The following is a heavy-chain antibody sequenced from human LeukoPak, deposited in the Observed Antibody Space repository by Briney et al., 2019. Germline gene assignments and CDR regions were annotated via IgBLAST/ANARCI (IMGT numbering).Heavy chain of an antibody. D-gene: IGHD4-11*01. Sequence: GGSLRLSCAASGFTFNNYGMHWVRQAPGKGLEWVAVISYDGSNKYYADSVKGRFTISRDNSKNTLYLQMNSLRAEDTAVYYCANTLTTSFYGMDVWGQGTTVTVSS. J-gene: IGHJ6*02. CDR3: ANTLTTSFYGMDV. CDR2: ISYDGSNK. CDR1: GFTFNNYG. V-gene: IGHV3-30*18.